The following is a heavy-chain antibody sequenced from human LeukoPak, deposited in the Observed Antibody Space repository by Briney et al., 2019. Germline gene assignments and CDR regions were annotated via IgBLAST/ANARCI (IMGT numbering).Heavy chain of an antibody. CDR3: AKLRDGYKVYYFDY. J-gene: IGHJ4*02. CDR2: ISSSGSTI. CDR1: GFTFSDYY. D-gene: IGHD5-24*01. Sequence: GGSLRLSCAASGFTFSDYYMSWVRQAPGKGLEWVSYISSSGSTIYYADSVKGRFTISRDNSKNTLYLQMNSLRAEDTAVYYCAKLRDGYKVYYFDYWGQGTLVTVSS. V-gene: IGHV3-11*04.